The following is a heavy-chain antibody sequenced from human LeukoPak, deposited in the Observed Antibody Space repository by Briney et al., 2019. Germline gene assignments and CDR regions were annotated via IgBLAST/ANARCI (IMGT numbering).Heavy chain of an antibody. V-gene: IGHV4-39*07. CDR2: IYHSGST. CDR1: GGSISSYY. Sequence: SETLSLTCTVPGGSISSYYWGWIRQPPGKGLEWVGSIYHSGSTYYNPSLKSRVTISVDTSRNQVSLKLRSVTAADTAVYYCARGDSGWYLGLGFDYWGQGTLVTVSS. CDR3: ARGDSGWYLGLGFDY. D-gene: IGHD6-19*01. J-gene: IGHJ4*02.